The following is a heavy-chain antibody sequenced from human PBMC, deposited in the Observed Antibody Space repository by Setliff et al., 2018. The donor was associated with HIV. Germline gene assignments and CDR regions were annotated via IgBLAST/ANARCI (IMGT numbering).Heavy chain of an antibody. CDR1: GGSISSGTYY. V-gene: IGHV4-39*01. CDR2: VSQSGST. CDR3: ARVPVAGANWFDP. Sequence: SETLSLTCTVSGGSISSGTYYWSWIRQYPGKGLEWIGSVSQSGSTYYNPSLKSRITISVDRSKNLFSLKLISVTAADQGVYYCARVPVAGANWFDPWGLGTLVTVSS. D-gene: IGHD2-21*01. J-gene: IGHJ5*02.